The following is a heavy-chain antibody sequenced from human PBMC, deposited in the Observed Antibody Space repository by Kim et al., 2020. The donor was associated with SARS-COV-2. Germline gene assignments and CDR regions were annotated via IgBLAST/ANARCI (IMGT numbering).Heavy chain of an antibody. V-gene: IGHV3-33*01. CDR1: GFTFSSYG. J-gene: IGHJ4*02. Sequence: GGSLRLSCAASGFTFSSYGMHWVRQAPGKGLEWVAVIWYDGSNKYYADSVKGRFTISRDNSKNTLYLQMNSLRAEDTAVYYCARARQWLVHDYWGQGTLVTVSS. D-gene: IGHD6-19*01. CDR3: ARARQWLVHDY. CDR2: IWYDGSNK.